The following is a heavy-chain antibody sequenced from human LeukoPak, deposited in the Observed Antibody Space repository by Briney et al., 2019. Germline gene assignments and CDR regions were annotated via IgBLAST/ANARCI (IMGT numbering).Heavy chain of an antibody. CDR2: IYYSGST. CDR3: ARDPHSGIGGFDY. Sequence: SETLSLTCTVSGGSVNSGSYYWSWIRQPPGKGLEWIGYIYYSGSTNYNPSLKSRVTISVDTSKNQFSLKLSSVAAADTAVYYCARDPHSGIGGFDYWGQGTLVTVSS. D-gene: IGHD1-26*01. V-gene: IGHV4-61*01. CDR1: GGSVNSGSYY. J-gene: IGHJ4*02.